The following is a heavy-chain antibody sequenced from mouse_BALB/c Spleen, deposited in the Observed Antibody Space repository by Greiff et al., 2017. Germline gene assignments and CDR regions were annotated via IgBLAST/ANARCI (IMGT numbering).Heavy chain of an antibody. J-gene: IGHJ4*01. CDR1: GYTFTDYW. V-gene: IGHV1-69*01. D-gene: IGHD4-1*01. Sequence: QVQLKQPGAELVMPGASVKMSCKASGYTFTDYWMHWVKQRPGQGLEWIGAIDTSDSYTSYNQKFKGKATLTVDESSSTAYMQLSSLTSEDSAVYYCARCLGPIYAMDYWGQGTSVTVSS. CDR2: IDTSDSYT. CDR3: ARCLGPIYAMDY.